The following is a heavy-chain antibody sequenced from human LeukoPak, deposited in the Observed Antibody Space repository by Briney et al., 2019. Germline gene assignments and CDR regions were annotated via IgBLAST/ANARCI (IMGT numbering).Heavy chain of an antibody. J-gene: IGHJ4*02. D-gene: IGHD3-10*01. CDR2: IIPIFGTA. CDR1: GGTXSSYA. CDR3: ASMVRGVHLYYFDY. Sequence: GSSVKVSCKASGGTXSSYAISWVRQAPGQGLEWMGGIIPIFGTANYAQKFQGRVTITADESTSTAYMELSSLRSEDTAVYYCASMVRGVHLYYFDYWGQGTLVTVPS. V-gene: IGHV1-69*01.